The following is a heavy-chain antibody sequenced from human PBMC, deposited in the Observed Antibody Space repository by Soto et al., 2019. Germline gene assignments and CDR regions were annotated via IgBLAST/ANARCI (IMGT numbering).Heavy chain of an antibody. Sequence: SGPTLVKPTQTLRLTGSGSGFSLKTGGLGKGWIRQPPGKALEWLALIYWDDDKRYSPSLRNRLSISKDTSNNLVVFTMTNMDPVDTATYYCIHSRCGGDCLRSYSSHYYYGLDVWGQGNTVTVSS. CDR3: IHSRCGGDCLRSYSSHYYYGLDV. D-gene: IGHD2-21*02. J-gene: IGHJ6*02. CDR1: GFSLKTGGLG. V-gene: IGHV2-5*02. CDR2: IYWDDDK.